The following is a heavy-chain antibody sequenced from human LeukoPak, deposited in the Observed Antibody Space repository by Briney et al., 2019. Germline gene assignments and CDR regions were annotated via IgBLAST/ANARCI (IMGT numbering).Heavy chain of an antibody. D-gene: IGHD6-19*01. CDR2: ISYDGSNK. Sequence: GGSLRLSCAASGFTFSSYAMHWVRQAPGKGLEWVAVISYDGSNKYYADSVKGRFTISRDNSKNTLYLQMNSLRAEDTAVYYCARALSGNTGWYYFDYWGQGTLVTVSS. J-gene: IGHJ4*02. V-gene: IGHV3-30*04. CDR1: GFTFSSYA. CDR3: ARALSGNTGWYYFDY.